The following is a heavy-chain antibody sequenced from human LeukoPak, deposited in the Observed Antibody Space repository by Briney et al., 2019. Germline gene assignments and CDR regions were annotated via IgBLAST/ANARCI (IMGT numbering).Heavy chain of an antibody. Sequence: GGSLRLSCAASGFTFSSYGMHWVRQAPGKGLEWVAFIRYDGSNKYYADPVKGRFTISRDNSKNTLYLQMNSLRAEDTAVYYCAKDLLYYYGSGDAFDIWGQGTMVTVSS. V-gene: IGHV3-30*02. CDR2: IRYDGSNK. CDR3: AKDLLYYYGSGDAFDI. D-gene: IGHD3-10*01. CDR1: GFTFSSYG. J-gene: IGHJ3*02.